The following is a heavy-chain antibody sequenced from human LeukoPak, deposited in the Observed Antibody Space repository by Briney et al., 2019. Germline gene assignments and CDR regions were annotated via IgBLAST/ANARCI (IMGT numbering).Heavy chain of an antibody. Sequence: PGGSLRLSCAASGFTFRSYAMSWVRQAPEEGLEWVSDISGSGGSTYYADSVKGRFTISRDNSKNTLYLQMNSLRAEDTAVYYCAKAYYDSSGYYYDDAFDIWGQGTMVTVSS. CDR1: GFTFRSYA. CDR2: ISGSGGST. CDR3: AKAYYDSSGYYYDDAFDI. D-gene: IGHD3-22*01. V-gene: IGHV3-23*01. J-gene: IGHJ3*02.